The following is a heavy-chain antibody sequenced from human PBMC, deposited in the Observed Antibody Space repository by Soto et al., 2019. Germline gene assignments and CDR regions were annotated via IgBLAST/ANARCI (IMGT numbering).Heavy chain of an antibody. CDR3: AQRGGSGYYGAFDY. D-gene: IGHD3-22*01. J-gene: IGHJ4*02. CDR2: LSDSGGTT. Sequence: EVQLLESGGGLVQPGGSLRLSCAASGFTFSTFAMSWVRQAPGKGLEWVSGLSDSGGTTYYADSVKGRFTISRDNSKNKLYQQMNSLRGDDTAVYYCAQRGGSGYYGAFDYWGQGTLVTVSS. CDR1: GFTFSTFA. V-gene: IGHV3-23*01.